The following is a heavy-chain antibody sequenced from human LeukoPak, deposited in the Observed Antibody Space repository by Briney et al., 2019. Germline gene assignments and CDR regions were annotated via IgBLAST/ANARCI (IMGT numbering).Heavy chain of an antibody. CDR3: AREDGDYHV. J-gene: IGHJ4*02. V-gene: IGHV3-30*02. D-gene: IGHD4-17*01. Sequence: PGGSLRRSCAASGFTFSSYGMHWVRQAPGKGLEWVAFIRYDGSNKYYADSVKGRFTISRDNAKNSLYLQMNSLRAEDTALYYCAREDGDYHVWGQGTLVTVSS. CDR2: IRYDGSNK. CDR1: GFTFSSYG.